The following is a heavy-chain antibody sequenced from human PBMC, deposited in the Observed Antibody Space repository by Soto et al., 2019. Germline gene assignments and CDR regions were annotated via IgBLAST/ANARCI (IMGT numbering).Heavy chain of an antibody. CDR1: GGSISSGDYY. CDR3: ARVGTMIVDD. D-gene: IGHD3-22*01. CDR2: SYYSGST. V-gene: IGHV4-30-4*01. J-gene: IGHJ4*02. Sequence: QVQLQESGPGLVKPSQTLSLTCTVSGGSISSGDYYWSWIRQPPGKGLEWIGYSYYSGSTYYNPSLNSRLTSSVDASRSQFSLKLSAVAAADPAVYYCARVGTMIVDDWGQGTLVTVSS.